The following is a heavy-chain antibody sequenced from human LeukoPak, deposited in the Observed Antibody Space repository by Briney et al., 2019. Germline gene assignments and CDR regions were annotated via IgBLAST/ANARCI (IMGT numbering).Heavy chain of an antibody. Sequence: SVKVSCKASGGTFSSYAISWVRQAPGQGLEWMGRIIPIFGIANYAQKFQGRVTITADKSTSTAYMELSSLRSEDTAVYYCARARGSGSYENPYYFDYWGQETLVTVSS. CDR2: IIPIFGIA. V-gene: IGHV1-69*04. CDR3: ARARGSGSYENPYYFDY. CDR1: GGTFSSYA. J-gene: IGHJ4*02. D-gene: IGHD1-26*01.